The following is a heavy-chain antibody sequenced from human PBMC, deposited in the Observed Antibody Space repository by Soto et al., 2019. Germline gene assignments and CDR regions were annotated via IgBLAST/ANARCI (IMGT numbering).Heavy chain of an antibody. CDR3: ARDRQYSSSLARTNYGMDV. D-gene: IGHD6-13*01. Sequence: QVQLQESGPGLVKPSQTLSLTCTVSGGSISSGDYYWSWIRQSPGKGLEWIGYIYYSGSTYYNPSLKSRVTISVDTSKNQFSLKLSSVTAADTAVYYCARDRQYSSSLARTNYGMDVWGQGTTVTVSS. J-gene: IGHJ6*02. CDR2: IYYSGST. V-gene: IGHV4-30-4*01. CDR1: GGSISSGDYY.